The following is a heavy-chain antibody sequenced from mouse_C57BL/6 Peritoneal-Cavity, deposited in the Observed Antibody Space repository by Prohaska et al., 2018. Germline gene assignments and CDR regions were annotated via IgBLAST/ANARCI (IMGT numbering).Heavy chain of an antibody. Sequence: EVKLEESGGGLVQPGGSMKLSCVASGFTFSNYWMNWVRQSPEKGLEWVAQIRVKSDNYATHYAESVKGRFSISRDDSKSSVYLQMNNLRAEDTGIYYCTKTAYYAMDYWGQGTSVTVSS. CDR2: IRVKSDNYAT. CDR3: TKTAYYAMDY. J-gene: IGHJ4*01. V-gene: IGHV6-3*01. CDR1: GFTFSNYW. D-gene: IGHD4-1*01.